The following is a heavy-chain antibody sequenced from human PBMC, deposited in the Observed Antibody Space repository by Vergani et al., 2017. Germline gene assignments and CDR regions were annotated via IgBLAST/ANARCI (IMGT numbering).Heavy chain of an antibody. D-gene: IGHD2-2*01. CDR3: ASLYCSSTRCYGGADFDY. Sequence: QVQLQQWGAGLLKPSETLSLTCAVYGGSFSGYYWSWIRQPPGKGLEWIGEINHSGSTNYNPSLKSRVTISVDTSKNQFSLKLSPVTAAGTAVYFCASLYCSSTRCYGGADFDYWGQGTLVTVSS. J-gene: IGHJ4*02. V-gene: IGHV4-34*01. CDR1: GGSFSGYY. CDR2: INHSGST.